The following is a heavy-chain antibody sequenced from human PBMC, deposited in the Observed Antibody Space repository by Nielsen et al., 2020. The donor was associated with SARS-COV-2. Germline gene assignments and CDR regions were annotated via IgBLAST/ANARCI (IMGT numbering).Heavy chain of an antibody. CDR2: SNAAKDNT. Sequence: ASVKVSCKASGYTFTTYAVHWVRQAPGQRLEWMGWSNAAKDNTKYSQKFQGRVSVTSDTSASTDFLELSGLRSEDTAMFYCARRVVVVQTGFHYSYMDVWGKGTTVTVSS. V-gene: IGHV1-3*01. CDR1: GYTFTTYA. CDR3: ARRVVVVQTGFHYSYMDV. J-gene: IGHJ6*03. D-gene: IGHD2-2*01.